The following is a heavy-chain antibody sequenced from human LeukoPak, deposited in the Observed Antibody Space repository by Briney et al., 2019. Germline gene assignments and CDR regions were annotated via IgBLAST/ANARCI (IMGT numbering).Heavy chain of an antibody. D-gene: IGHD2-15*01. CDR3: RIVVVVAARRNFDY. J-gene: IGHJ4*02. Sequence: SETLSLTCTVSGGSISSSSYYWGWIRQPPGKGLEWIGSIYYSGSTYYNPSLKSRVTISVDTSKNQFSLKLSSVTAADTAVYYCRIVVVVAARRNFDYWGQGTLVTVSS. CDR2: IYYSGST. CDR1: GGSISSSSYY. V-gene: IGHV4-39*01.